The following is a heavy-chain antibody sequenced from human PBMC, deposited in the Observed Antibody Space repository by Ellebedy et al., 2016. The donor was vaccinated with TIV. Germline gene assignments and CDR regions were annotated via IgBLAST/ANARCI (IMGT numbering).Heavy chain of an antibody. CDR3: ARGGVVVPAAIHVHYYGMDV. CDR2: IWYDGSNK. J-gene: IGHJ6*02. V-gene: IGHV3-33*01. Sequence: GESLKISXAASGFTFSSYGMHWVRQAPGKGLEWVAVIWYDGSNKYYADSVKGRFTISRDNSKNTLYLQMNSLRAEDTAVYYCARGGVVVPAAIHVHYYGMDVWGQGTTVTVSS. D-gene: IGHD2-2*01. CDR1: GFTFSSYG.